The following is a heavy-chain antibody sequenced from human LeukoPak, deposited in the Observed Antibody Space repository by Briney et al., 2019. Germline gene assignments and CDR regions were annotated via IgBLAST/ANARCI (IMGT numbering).Heavy chain of an antibody. Sequence: MTSETLSLTCTVTGGSISSGGYYWSWIRQHPGKGLEWIGYVYYSGSTQYNPSLKSRVTISIDTSNNQFSLKLNSVTAADTAIYYCATDRPGLVAGLLDFWGQGTLITVSS. D-gene: IGHD2-15*01. V-gene: IGHV4-31*03. CDR1: GGSISSGGYY. CDR3: ATDRPGLVAGLLDF. J-gene: IGHJ4*02. CDR2: VYYSGST.